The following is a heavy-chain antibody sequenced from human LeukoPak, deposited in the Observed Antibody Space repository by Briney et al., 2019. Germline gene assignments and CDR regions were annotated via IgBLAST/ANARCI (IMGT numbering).Heavy chain of an antibody. CDR1: GFSLSTSGVG. CDR2: IYWDDDK. CDR3: XXXXXXXXXLXGQEGGWFDP. Sequence: ESGPTLVKPTQTLTLTCTFSGFSLSTSGVGVGWIRQPPGKALEWLALIYWDDDKRYSPSLKSRLTITKDTSKNQVFLTMTNMDPVDXXTXXXXXXXXXXXXLXGQEGGWFDPWGQGTLVTVSS. J-gene: IGHJ5*02. V-gene: IGHV2-5*02. D-gene: IGHD3-16*01.